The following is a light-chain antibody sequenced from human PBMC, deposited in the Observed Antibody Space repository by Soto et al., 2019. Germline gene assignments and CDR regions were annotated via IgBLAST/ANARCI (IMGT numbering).Light chain of an antibody. CDR2: QDT. CDR1: ELGNKY. J-gene: IGLJ2*01. CDR3: QAWDSSTVV. Sequence: SYELTQSPSVSVSPGQTASITCSGDELGNKYACWYQVRPGQSPLLVIYQDTTRPSGIPERFSGSSSGNTATLTISGTQAMDEADYYCQAWDSSTVVFGGGTQLTVL. V-gene: IGLV3-1*01.